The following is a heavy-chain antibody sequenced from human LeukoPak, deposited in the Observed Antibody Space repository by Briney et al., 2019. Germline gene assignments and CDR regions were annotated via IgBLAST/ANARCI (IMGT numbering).Heavy chain of an antibody. CDR1: GYSFTSYW. V-gene: IGHV5-51*01. J-gene: IGHJ6*03. CDR3: ARHSPTILGSHYYYMDV. CDR2: IYPGDSDT. Sequence: GESLKISCKGSGYSFTSYWIVWVRQMPGKGLEWMGIIYPGDSDTRYSPSFQGQVTISADKSISTAYLQWSSLKASDTAMYYCARHSPTILGSHYYYMDVWGKGTTVTVSS. D-gene: IGHD3-3*01.